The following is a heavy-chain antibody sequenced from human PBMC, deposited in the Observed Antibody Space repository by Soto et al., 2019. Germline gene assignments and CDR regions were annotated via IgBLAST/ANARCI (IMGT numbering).Heavy chain of an antibody. CDR2: ISGSGGST. CDR3: ASRLGGYDFWSGYNNWFDP. V-gene: IGHV3-23*01. J-gene: IGHJ5*02. CDR1: GFTFSSYA. Sequence: EVQLFESGGGLVQPGGSQRLSCAAAGFTFSSYAMSWVRQVPGKGLEWVSAISGSGGSTYYADSVKGRFTISRDNSKNTLYLPMNSLRAEDKAVYYCASRLGGYDFWSGYNNWFDPWGQGTLVTVSS. D-gene: IGHD3-3*01.